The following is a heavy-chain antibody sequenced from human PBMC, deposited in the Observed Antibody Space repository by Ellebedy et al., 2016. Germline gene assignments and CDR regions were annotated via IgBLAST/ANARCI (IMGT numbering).Heavy chain of an antibody. J-gene: IGHJ4*02. CDR3: ARSTMIVVLTFDY. V-gene: IGHV4-39*01. D-gene: IGHD3-22*01. Sequence: SETLSLTCTVSGGSISSSSYYWGWIRQPPGKGLEWIGTIYYSGSTYYNPSLKSRVTISADTSKNQFSLKLNSVTAADTAVYYCARSTMIVVLTFDYWGQGTLVTVSS. CDR1: GGSISSSSYY. CDR2: IYYSGST.